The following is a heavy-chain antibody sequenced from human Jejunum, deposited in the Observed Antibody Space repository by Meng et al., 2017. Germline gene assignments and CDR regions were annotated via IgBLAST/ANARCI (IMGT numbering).Heavy chain of an antibody. CDR2: IYPDDSDI. J-gene: IGHJ4*02. V-gene: IGHV5-51*01. CDR3: ARKGKNAYKKYYFDY. Sequence: GESLKISCKCSGYSFTDYWIAWVRQLPGKGLEWRGIIYPDDSDIRYSPSFQGQVTISADKSISTAYLQWSSLKASDTAIYYCARKGKNAYKKYYFDYWGQGALVTVSS. CDR1: GYSFTDYW. D-gene: IGHD5-24*01.